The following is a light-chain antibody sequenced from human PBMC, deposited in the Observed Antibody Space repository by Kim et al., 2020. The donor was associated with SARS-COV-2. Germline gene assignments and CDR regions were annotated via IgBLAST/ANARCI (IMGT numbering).Light chain of an antibody. V-gene: IGLV2-8*01. Sequence: GQSGAISCTGTSRDVGGYNYVSWYQQHPGKAPNLMIYEVNKRPSGVPDRFSGSKSANTASLTVSGLQAEDEADYYCSAYAGSNNLVFGGGTKLTVL. CDR3: SAYAGSNNLV. CDR2: EVN. CDR1: SRDVGGYNY. J-gene: IGLJ3*02.